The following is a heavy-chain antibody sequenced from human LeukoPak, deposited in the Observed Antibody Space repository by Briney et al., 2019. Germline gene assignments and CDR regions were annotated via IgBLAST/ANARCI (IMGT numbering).Heavy chain of an antibody. Sequence: GGSLRLSCAASGFIFSSYAMTWVRQAPGKGLEWVSAISGSGGSTYYADSVKGRFTISRDTSKSTLYLQMNSLRAEDTAVYYCAKFVAAGSDYWGQGTLVTVSS. CDR1: GFIFSSYA. D-gene: IGHD6-13*01. J-gene: IGHJ4*02. CDR3: AKFVAAGSDY. CDR2: ISGSGGST. V-gene: IGHV3-23*01.